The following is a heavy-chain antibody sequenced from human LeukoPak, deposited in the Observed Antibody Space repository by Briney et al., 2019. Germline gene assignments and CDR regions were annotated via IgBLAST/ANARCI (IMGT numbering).Heavy chain of an antibody. CDR2: IYYSGST. D-gene: IGHD4-11*01. Sequence: PSETLSLTCTVSGGSISSSSYYWGWIRQPPGKGLEWIGSIYYSGSTYYNPSLKSRVTISVDTSKNQFSLKLSSVTAADTAVYYCARTVRRTYVFDYWGQGTLVTVSS. CDR3: ARTVRRTYVFDY. J-gene: IGHJ4*02. V-gene: IGHV4-39*07. CDR1: GGSISSSSYY.